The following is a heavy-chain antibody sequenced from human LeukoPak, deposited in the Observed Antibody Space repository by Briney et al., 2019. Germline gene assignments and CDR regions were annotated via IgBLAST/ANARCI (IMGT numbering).Heavy chain of an antibody. CDR2: IGDEGIHK. V-gene: IGHV3-30*04. Sequence: GGSLGLSCTTSGFIFSRHSMHWVRQAPGKGLEWVAVIGDEGIHKYYADSVKGRFTISRDDSKNILYLQMDGLRAEDTGVYYCARDMIMGGPPDYLDYWGQGTLVTVSS. CDR3: ARDMIMGGPPDYLDY. CDR1: GFIFSRHS. D-gene: IGHD2-15*01. J-gene: IGHJ4*02.